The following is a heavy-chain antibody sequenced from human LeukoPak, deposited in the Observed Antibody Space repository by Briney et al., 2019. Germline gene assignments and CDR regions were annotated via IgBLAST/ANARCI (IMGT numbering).Heavy chain of an antibody. Sequence: GGSLRLSCTASGFTFGDYAMSWFRQAPGKGLEWTGFIRTKVYGGTTEYAASVKGRFTISRDDSKSIAYLQMNSLKTEDTAVYYCGTIFGVVRDYWGQGTLVTVSS. D-gene: IGHD3-3*01. CDR1: GFTFGDYA. CDR2: IRTKVYGGTT. J-gene: IGHJ4*02. CDR3: GTIFGVVRDY. V-gene: IGHV3-49*03.